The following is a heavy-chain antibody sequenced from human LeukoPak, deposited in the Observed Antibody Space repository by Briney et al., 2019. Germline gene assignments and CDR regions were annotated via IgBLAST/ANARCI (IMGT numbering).Heavy chain of an antibody. Sequence: ASVKVSCKASGYTFTGYYMHWVRQAPGQGLEWMGWINPNSGGTNYAQKFQGRVTMTRDTSISTAYMELSRLRSDDTAVYYCARGAAAGTVYLDYWGQGTLVTVSS. CDR3: ARGAAAGTVYLDY. CDR2: INPNSGGT. V-gene: IGHV1-2*02. D-gene: IGHD6-13*01. J-gene: IGHJ4*02. CDR1: GYTFTGYY.